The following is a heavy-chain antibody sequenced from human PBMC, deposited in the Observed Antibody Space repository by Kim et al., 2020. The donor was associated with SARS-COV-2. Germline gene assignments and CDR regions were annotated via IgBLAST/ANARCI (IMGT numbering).Heavy chain of an antibody. CDR2: ISAYNGNT. Sequence: ASVKVSCKASGYTFTSYGISWVRQAPGQGLEWMGWISAYNGNTNYAQKLQGRVTMTTDASTSTAYMELRSLRSDDTAVYYCARDWAIFGVVLTNPYYYYYGMDVWGQGTTVTVSS. J-gene: IGHJ6*02. D-gene: IGHD3-3*01. CDR3: ARDWAIFGVVLTNPYYYYYGMDV. V-gene: IGHV1-18*01. CDR1: GYTFTSYG.